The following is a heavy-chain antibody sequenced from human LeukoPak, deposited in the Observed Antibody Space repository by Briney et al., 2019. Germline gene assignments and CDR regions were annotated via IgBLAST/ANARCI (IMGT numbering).Heavy chain of an antibody. CDR1: GFTFSSYS. CDR3: ARDPTVTTVTRPVSYMDV. J-gene: IGHJ6*03. V-gene: IGHV3-21*01. CDR2: ISRGGDYT. Sequence: KAGGSLRLSCAASGFTFSSYSMTWVRQAPGKGLEWVSSISRGGDYTYYADSVKGRFTVSRDNAKNSVFLQMNSLRVDDTAVYYCARDPTVTTVTRPVSYMDVWGKGTTVTVSS. D-gene: IGHD4-17*01.